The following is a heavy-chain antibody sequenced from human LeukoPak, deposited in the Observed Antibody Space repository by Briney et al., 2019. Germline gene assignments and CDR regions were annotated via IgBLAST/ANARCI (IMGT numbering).Heavy chain of an antibody. V-gene: IGHV3-53*01. CDR3: ARGVEPLAANTLAY. CDR1: GFTVITND. Sequence: GGSLRLSCAASGFTVITNDMTRVRQPPGKGLEWVSVLYSDGNTKYADSVQGRFTISRDNSKNTLYLEMNSLSPDDTAVYYCARGVEPLAANTLAYWGQGTLVTVSS. D-gene: IGHD1-14*01. CDR2: LYSDGNT. J-gene: IGHJ4*02.